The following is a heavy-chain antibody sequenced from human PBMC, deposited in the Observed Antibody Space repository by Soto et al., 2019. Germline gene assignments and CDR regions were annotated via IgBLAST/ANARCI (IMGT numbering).Heavy chain of an antibody. V-gene: IGHV3-7*01. CDR2: INQGGNEK. J-gene: IGHJ4*02. CDR3: ARDGVDAGLYFDY. CDR1: GFSFSSHR. D-gene: IGHD2-15*01. Sequence: GGSLRLSCAASGFSFSSHRMCWVRQAPGKRLEWVATINQGGNEKYYADSVKGRFTISRDNARNSLYLQLSSLRDEDTAIYYCARDGVDAGLYFDYWGQGALVTVSS.